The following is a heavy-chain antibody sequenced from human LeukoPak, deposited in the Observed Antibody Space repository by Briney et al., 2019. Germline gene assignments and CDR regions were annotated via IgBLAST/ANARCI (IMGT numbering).Heavy chain of an antibody. CDR3: ARGDDILTGYFRGFDY. Sequence: KASETLSLTCAVYGGSFSGYYWSWIRQPPGKGLEWIGEINHSGSTNYNPSLKSRVTISVDTSKNQFSLKLSSVTAADTAVYYCARGDDILTGYFRGFDYWGQGTLVTVSS. CDR2: INHSGST. D-gene: IGHD3-9*01. J-gene: IGHJ4*02. CDR1: GGSFSGYY. V-gene: IGHV4-34*01.